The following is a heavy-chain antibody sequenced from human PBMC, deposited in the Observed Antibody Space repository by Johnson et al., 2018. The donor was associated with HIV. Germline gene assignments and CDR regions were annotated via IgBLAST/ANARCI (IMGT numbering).Heavy chain of an antibody. CDR2: IKQEGSEN. D-gene: IGHD3-10*01. V-gene: IGHV3-7*05. J-gene: IGHJ3*02. Sequence: VQLVESGGGLVQPGGSLRLSCAASGFTFSSYWMSWVRQAPGKGLEWVANIKQEGSENYYVDSVKGRFTISRDNAKKSLFLLMNSLRAEDTAVYYCAREKPRLVQGVLDAFDIWGQGTMVTVSS. CDR1: GFTFSSYW. CDR3: AREKPRLVQGVLDAFDI.